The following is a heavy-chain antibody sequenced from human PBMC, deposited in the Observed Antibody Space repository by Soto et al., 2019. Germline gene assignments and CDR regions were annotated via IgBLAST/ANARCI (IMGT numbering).Heavy chain of an antibody. Sequence: PGGSLRLSCAASGFTFDDCAMHWVRQAPGKGLEWVSGISWNSGSIGYADSVKGRFTISRDNAKNSLYLQMNSLRAEDTALYYCAKSGDGMDVWGQGTTVTVSS. CDR3: AKSGDGMDV. CDR1: GFTFDDCA. V-gene: IGHV3-9*01. D-gene: IGHD3-10*01. CDR2: ISWNSGSI. J-gene: IGHJ6*02.